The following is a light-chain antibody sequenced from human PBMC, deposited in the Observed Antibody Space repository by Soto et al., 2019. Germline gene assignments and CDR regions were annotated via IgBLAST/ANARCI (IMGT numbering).Light chain of an antibody. CDR2: GVS. CDR1: SNDVGAFNY. CDR3: SSYTTSNTWV. V-gene: IGLV2-14*03. Sequence: QSALIQPPSVSGSPGQSITISCTGSSNDVGAFNYVSWYRHSPGEAPKVLIRGVSIRPSGVSIRFSASKSANTASLTISGLQAEDEALYYCSSYTTSNTWVFGGGTKLTVL. J-gene: IGLJ3*02.